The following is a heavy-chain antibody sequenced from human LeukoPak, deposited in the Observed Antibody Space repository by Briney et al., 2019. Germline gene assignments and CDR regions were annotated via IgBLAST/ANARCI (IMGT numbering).Heavy chain of an antibody. Sequence: GGSLRLSCAASGFTFSSYGMHWVRQAPGKGLEWVAFIRYDGSNKYYADSVKGRFTISRDNSKNTLYLQMNSLRAEDTAVYYCAKRGGTGYSSSWYVGYFDYWGQGTLVTVSS. D-gene: IGHD6-13*01. CDR1: GFTFSSYG. V-gene: IGHV3-30*02. J-gene: IGHJ4*02. CDR2: IRYDGSNK. CDR3: AKRGGTGYSSSWYVGYFDY.